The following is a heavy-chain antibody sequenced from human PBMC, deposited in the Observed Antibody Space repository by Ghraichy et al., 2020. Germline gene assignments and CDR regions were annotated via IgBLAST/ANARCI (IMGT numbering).Heavy chain of an antibody. V-gene: IGHV4-34*01. CDR2: IDESGST. Sequence: SETLSLTCSVYGSAFSATYWPWIRQPAGKGLEWVGEIDESGSTKYNSSLMSRLTITLNTSMNQFYLKQISVTAADTAVYFCVRATVWDGMDVWGQGTTVTVSS. CDR3: VRATVWDGMDV. J-gene: IGHJ6*02. CDR1: GSAFSATY. D-gene: IGHD5/OR15-5a*01.